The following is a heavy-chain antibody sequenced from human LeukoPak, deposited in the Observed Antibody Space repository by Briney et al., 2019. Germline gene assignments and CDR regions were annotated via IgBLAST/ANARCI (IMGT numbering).Heavy chain of an antibody. CDR1: GFTFSSYW. CDR2: INSDGSST. Sequence: GGSLRLSCAASGFTFSSYWMHWVRQAPGKGLVWVSRINSDGSSTSYADSVKVRFTISRDNAKNTLYLQMNSLRAEDTAVYYCAKGGGYDFWSGGFDYWGQGTLGTVSS. J-gene: IGHJ4*02. D-gene: IGHD3-3*01. CDR3: AKGGGYDFWSGGFDY. V-gene: IGHV3-74*01.